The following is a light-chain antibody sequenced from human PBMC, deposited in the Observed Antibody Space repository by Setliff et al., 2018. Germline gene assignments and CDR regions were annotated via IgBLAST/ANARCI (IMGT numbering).Light chain of an antibody. CDR2: DVS. CDR1: SNDVGAYDL. Sequence: QSVLTQPASVSGSPGQSITISCSGTSNDVGAYDLVSWYQQHPGKVPKLIIFDVSNRPSGVSHRFSGSKSGNTASLTISGLQADDEADYYCCAYTASTTYVFVNGTKV. J-gene: IGLJ1*01. CDR3: CAYTASTTYV. V-gene: IGLV2-14*03.